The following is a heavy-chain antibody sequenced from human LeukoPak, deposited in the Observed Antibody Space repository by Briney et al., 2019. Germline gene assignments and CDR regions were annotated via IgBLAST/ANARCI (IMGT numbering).Heavy chain of an antibody. Sequence: GGSLRLSCAASGFTFSSYAMNWVRQAPGKGLEWVSGISPRGDITYYKDSVRGRFTISRDNFKNTVSLQLNSLRAEDTAMYYCAKDDDWGRFNHWGQGTLVTVSS. CDR3: AKDDDWGRFNH. CDR2: ISPRGDIT. J-gene: IGHJ1*01. V-gene: IGHV3-23*01. D-gene: IGHD3-16*01. CDR1: GFTFSSYA.